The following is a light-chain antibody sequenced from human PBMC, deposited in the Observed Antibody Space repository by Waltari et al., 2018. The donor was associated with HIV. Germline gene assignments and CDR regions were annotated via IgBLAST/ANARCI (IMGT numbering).Light chain of an antibody. CDR1: TSNIGNNY. V-gene: IGLV1-51*01. Sequence: QSVLTQPPSVSAAPGQKVTISCSGSTSNIGNNYVSWYQQLPGTAPKLLISDNNNRPSGIPDRFSGSKSGTSATLGITGRQTGDEADYYCGTWDSSLSAVVFGGGTKLTVL. CDR2: DNN. J-gene: IGLJ2*01. CDR3: GTWDSSLSAVV.